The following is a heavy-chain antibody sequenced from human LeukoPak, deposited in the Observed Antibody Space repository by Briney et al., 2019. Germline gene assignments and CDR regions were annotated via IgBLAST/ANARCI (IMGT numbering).Heavy chain of an antibody. D-gene: IGHD6-6*01. CDR1: GFSFDDYA. Sequence: GGSLRLSCAASGFSFDDYAMHWVRQAPGKGLEWVSSINWNSATVDYADSVKGRFTITRDNTKNSLYLQMSGLRAEDTAVYFCARIGYSSSSFDYWGQGVLVTVYS. CDR3: ARIGYSSSSFDY. V-gene: IGHV3-9*01. CDR2: INWNSATV. J-gene: IGHJ4*02.